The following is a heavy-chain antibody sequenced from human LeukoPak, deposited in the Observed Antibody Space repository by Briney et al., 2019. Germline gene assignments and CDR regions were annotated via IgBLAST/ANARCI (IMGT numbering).Heavy chain of an antibody. V-gene: IGHV4-34*01. D-gene: IGHD6-6*01. CDR1: GGSFSDYY. CDR2: INHSGST. J-gene: IGHJ4*02. Sequence: SETLPLTCAVYGGSFSDYYWSWIRQPPGKGLEWIGEINHSGSTNYNPSLKSRVTISVDTSKNQFSLKLSSVTAADTAVYYCAGSIAARLDYWGQGTLVTISS. CDR3: AGSIAARLDY.